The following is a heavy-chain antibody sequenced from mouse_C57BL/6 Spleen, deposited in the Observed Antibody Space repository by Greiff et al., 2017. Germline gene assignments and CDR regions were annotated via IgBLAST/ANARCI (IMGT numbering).Heavy chain of an antibody. V-gene: IGHV1-55*01. J-gene: IGHJ4*01. CDR3: ARAILRYYAMDY. CDR1: GYTFTSYW. CDR2: IYPGSGST. Sequence: VKLKQPGAELVKPGASVKMSCKASGYTFTSYWITWVKQRPGQGLEWIGDIYPGSGSTNYNEKFKSKDTLTVDTSSSTAYMQLSSLTSEDSAVYYCARAILRYYAMDYWGQGTSVTVSS. D-gene: IGHD1-1*01.